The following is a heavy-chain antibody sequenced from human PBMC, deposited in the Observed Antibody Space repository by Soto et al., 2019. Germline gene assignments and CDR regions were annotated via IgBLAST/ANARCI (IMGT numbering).Heavy chain of an antibody. Sequence: QVQLVQSGAEVKKPGSSVKVSCKASGGTFSSYAISWVRQAPGQGLEWMGGIIPIFGTANYAQKFQGKVTITADESTSTAYMELSSLRSKDTAVYYRARDRSSSSLVLEYYFGYWGQGTLVTVSS. CDR1: GGTFSSYA. CDR3: ARDRSSSSLVLEYYFGY. CDR2: IIPIFGTA. J-gene: IGHJ4*02. D-gene: IGHD6-6*01. V-gene: IGHV1-69*01.